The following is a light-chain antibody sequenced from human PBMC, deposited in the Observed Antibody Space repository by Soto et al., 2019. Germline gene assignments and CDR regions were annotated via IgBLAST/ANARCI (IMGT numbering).Light chain of an antibody. CDR1: SPDVGTYDL. V-gene: IGLV2-23*01. CDR3: CSFAGSNSWV. Sequence: QSALTQPASVSGSPGQSITISCTGTSPDVGTYDLVSWYQHHPGAAPKLIIYEATRRPSGISYRFSGSKYGNTAYLTISGLQAEDEADYYCCSFAGSNSWVFGGGTKLTV. J-gene: IGLJ3*02. CDR2: EAT.